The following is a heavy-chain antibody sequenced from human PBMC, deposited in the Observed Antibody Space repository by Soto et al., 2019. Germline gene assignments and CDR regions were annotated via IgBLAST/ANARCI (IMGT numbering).Heavy chain of an antibody. V-gene: IGHV4-34*01. CDR3: ARGRGDYDSTREFDY. CDR2: INHSGST. D-gene: IGHD3-22*01. Sequence: SETLSLTCAVYGGSFSGYYWSWIRQPPGKGLEWIGEINHSGSTNYNPSLKSRVTISVDTSKNQFSLKLSSVTAADTAVYYCARGRGDYDSTREFDYWGQGTLVTVS. J-gene: IGHJ4*02. CDR1: GGSFSGYY.